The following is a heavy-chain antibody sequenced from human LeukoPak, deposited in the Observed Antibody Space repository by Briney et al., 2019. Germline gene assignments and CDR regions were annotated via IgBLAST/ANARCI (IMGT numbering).Heavy chain of an antibody. D-gene: IGHD1-20*01. CDR2: IYTSGST. V-gene: IGHV4-4*09. CDR3: ARHNWNHDAFDI. Sequence: SETLSLTCTASGGSISSYYWSWIRQPPGKGLEWIGYIYTSGSTNYNPSLKSRVTISVDTSKNQFSLKLSSVTAADTAVYYCARHNWNHDAFDIWGQGTMVTVSS. J-gene: IGHJ3*02. CDR1: GGSISSYY.